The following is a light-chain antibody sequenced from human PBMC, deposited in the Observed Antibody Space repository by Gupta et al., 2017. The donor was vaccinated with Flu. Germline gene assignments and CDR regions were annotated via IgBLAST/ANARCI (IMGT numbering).Light chain of an antibody. CDR3: MQALQTPFT. Sequence: DVVLTQSPLSLPVSPGEPASISCRSSQSLLPTNGYTYLDWYVQKPGQSPQLLFYWVSNRASGVPDRFSGSGSGTDFTLRISRVGAEDVGVYYCMQALQTPFTFGPGTTVEIK. CDR1: QSLLPTNGYTY. V-gene: IGKV2-28*01. J-gene: IGKJ3*01. CDR2: WVS.